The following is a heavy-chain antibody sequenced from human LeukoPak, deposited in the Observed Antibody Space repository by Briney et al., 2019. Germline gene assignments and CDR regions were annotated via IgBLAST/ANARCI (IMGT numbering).Heavy chain of an antibody. V-gene: IGHV3-7*01. Sequence: GGSLRLSCAASGFTFSSYWMSWVRQAPGKGLEWVANIKQDGSEKYYVDSVKGRFTISGDNAKNSLYLQMNSLRAEDTAVYYCARDGALYYYYGMDVWGQGTTVTVSS. CDR1: GFTFSSYW. J-gene: IGHJ6*02. D-gene: IGHD3-16*01. CDR3: ARDGALYYYYGMDV. CDR2: IKQDGSEK.